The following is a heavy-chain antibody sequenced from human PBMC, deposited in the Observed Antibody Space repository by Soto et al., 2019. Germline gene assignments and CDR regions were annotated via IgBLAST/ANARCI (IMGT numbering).Heavy chain of an antibody. J-gene: IGHJ6*02. Sequence: QLQLQESGPGLVKPSETLSLTCTVSGGSISSSSHYWGWIRQPPGKGLEWIGSIYYSGSTYYNPSLKSRVTISVDTSKNQFSLKLSSVTAADTAVYYCARPYYPYYYGMDVWGQGTTVTVSS. CDR3: ARPYYPYYYGMDV. CDR2: IYYSGST. V-gene: IGHV4-39*01. CDR1: GGSISSSSHY.